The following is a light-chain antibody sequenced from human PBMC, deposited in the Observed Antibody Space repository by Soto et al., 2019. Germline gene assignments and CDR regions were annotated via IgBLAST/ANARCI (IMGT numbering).Light chain of an antibody. CDR1: SSDIGGYNY. CDR3: SSYTGTASYV. CDR2: YVT. J-gene: IGLJ1*01. Sequence: QPVLTQPASVSGSPGQSITISCTGTSSDIGGYNYVSWYQQHPGKAPKLIINYVTNRPSGVSNRFSGSKSGNTASLTISGLQADDQGDYYCSSYTGTASYVFGTGTKVTVL. V-gene: IGLV2-14*03.